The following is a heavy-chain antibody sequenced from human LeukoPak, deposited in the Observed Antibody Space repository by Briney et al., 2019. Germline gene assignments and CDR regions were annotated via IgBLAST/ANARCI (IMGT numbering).Heavy chain of an antibody. CDR2: INPNSGGT. J-gene: IGHJ3*02. V-gene: IGHV1-2*02. D-gene: IGHD3-22*01. CDR3: ARDFGDSSGYYYDDAFDI. Sequence: WASVKVSCKASGYTFTDYYMHWVRQAPGQGLEWMGWINPNSGGTNYAQKFQGRVTMTRDTSISTAYMELSRLRSDDTAVYYCARDFGDSSGYYYDDAFDIWGQGTMVTVSS. CDR1: GYTFTDYY.